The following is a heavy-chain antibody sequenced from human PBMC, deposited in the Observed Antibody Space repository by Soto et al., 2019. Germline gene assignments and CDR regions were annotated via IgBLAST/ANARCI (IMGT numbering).Heavy chain of an antibody. Sequence: QVQLQESGPGLVKPSQTLSLTCTVSGGSISSGGYYWSWIRQHPGKGLEWIGYIYYSGSTYYTPALKSRVTISVDTSKNQLSLKLSSVTAADTAVYYCARVCGGDCHYGMDVWGQGTTVTVSS. D-gene: IGHD2-21*02. CDR1: GGSISSGGYY. V-gene: IGHV4-31*03. CDR3: ARVCGGDCHYGMDV. CDR2: IYYSGST. J-gene: IGHJ6*02.